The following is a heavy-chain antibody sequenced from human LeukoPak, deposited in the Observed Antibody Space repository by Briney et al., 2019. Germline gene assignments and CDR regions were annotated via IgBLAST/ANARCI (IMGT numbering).Heavy chain of an antibody. CDR3: ARVDSSGWYEGLGFDP. D-gene: IGHD6-19*01. J-gene: IGHJ5*02. CDR2: ISAYNGNT. Sequence: PGGSLRLSCAASGFTFTSYGISWVRQAPGQGLEWMGWISAYNGNTNYAQKLQGRVTMTTDTSTSTAYMELRSLRSDDTAVYYCARVDSSGWYEGLGFDPWGQGTLVTVSS. CDR1: GFTFTSYG. V-gene: IGHV1-18*01.